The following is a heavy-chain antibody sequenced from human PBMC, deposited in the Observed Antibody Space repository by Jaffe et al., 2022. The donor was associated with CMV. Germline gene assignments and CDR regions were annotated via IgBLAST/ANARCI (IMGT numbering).Heavy chain of an antibody. CDR2: ISYDGSNK. Sequence: QVQLVESGGGVVQPGRSLRLSCAASGFTFSSYGMHWVRQAPGKGLEWVAVISYDGSNKYYADSVKGRFTISRDNSKNTLYLQMNSLRAEDTAVYYCAKTEVVPAAMRYYYYGMDVWGQGTTVTVSS. CDR1: GFTFSSYG. CDR3: AKTEVVPAAMRYYYYGMDV. J-gene: IGHJ6*02. D-gene: IGHD2-2*01. V-gene: IGHV3-30*18.